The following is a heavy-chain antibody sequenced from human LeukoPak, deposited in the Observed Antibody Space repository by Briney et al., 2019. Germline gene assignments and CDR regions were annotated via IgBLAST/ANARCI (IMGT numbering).Heavy chain of an antibody. J-gene: IGHJ4*02. Sequence: GGSLRLSCAASGFTFSSYWMSWVRQAPGKGLEWVANIKQYGSEKYYVDSVKGRLTISRDNAKNSLYLQMNSLRAEDTAVYYCARDNMRDGGIAAAGTDYWGQGTLVTVSS. D-gene: IGHD6-13*01. CDR2: IKQYGSEK. CDR3: ARDNMRDGGIAAAGTDY. V-gene: IGHV3-7*01. CDR1: GFTFSSYW.